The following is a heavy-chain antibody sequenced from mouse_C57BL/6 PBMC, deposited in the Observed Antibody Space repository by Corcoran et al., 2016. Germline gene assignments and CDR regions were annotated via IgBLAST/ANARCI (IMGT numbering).Heavy chain of an antibody. D-gene: IGHD1-1*01. J-gene: IGHJ2*01. CDR3: ARRGVYYYGSIHYVDY. V-gene: IGHV14-3*01. CDR1: GFNIKNTY. Sequence: EVQLQQSVAELVRPGASVKLSCTASGFNIKNTYMHWVKQRPEQGLEWIGRIDPANGNTKYAPKFQGKDTITADTSSNTAYLQLSSLTSEDTVSYYCARRGVYYYGSIHYVDYCGQGTTLTVSS. CDR2: IDPANGNT.